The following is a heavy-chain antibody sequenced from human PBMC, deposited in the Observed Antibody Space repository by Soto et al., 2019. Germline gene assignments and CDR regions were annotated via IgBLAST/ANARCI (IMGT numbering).Heavy chain of an antibody. V-gene: IGHV1-3*01. CDR2: INAGNGNT. CDR1: GYTFTSYA. D-gene: IGHD6-19*01. J-gene: IGHJ6*03. CDR3: ARDGSSGWYYYYMDV. Sequence: ASVKVSCKGSGYTFTSYAMHWVRQAPGQRLEWMGWINAGNGNTKYSQKFQGRVTITRDTSASTAYMELSSLRSEDTAVYYCARDGSSGWYYYYMDVWGKGTTVTVSS.